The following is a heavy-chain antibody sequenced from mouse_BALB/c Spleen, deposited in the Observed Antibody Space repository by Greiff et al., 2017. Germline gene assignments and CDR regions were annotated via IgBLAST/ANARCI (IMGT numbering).Heavy chain of an antibody. J-gene: IGHJ4*01. CDR3: ARSGGNYGDSMDY. CDR1: GYAFSSYW. V-gene: IGHV1-80*01. D-gene: IGHD2-1*01. Sequence: QVQLQQSGAELVRPGSSVKISCKASGYAFSSYWMNWVKQRPGQGLEWIGQIYPGDGDTNYNGKFKGKATLTADKSSSTAYMQLSSLTSEDSAVYFCARSGGNYGDSMDYWGQGTSVTVSS. CDR2: IYPGDGDT.